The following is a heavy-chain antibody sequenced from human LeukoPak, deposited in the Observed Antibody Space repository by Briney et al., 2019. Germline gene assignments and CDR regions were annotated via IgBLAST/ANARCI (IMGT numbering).Heavy chain of an antibody. D-gene: IGHD2-15*01. CDR1: GFTFSRHA. J-gene: IGHJ4*02. Sequence: GGSLRLSCAASGFTFSRHAMHWVRRAPGKGLELVSSISRNGDSTGYGNSVKGRFTISRDNSKSTLYLQMSSLRAEDTAVYYCAKVPRYCSGGSCYGGYFDYWGQGTLVTVSS. CDR3: AKVPRYCSGGSCYGGYFDY. CDR2: ISRNGDST. V-gene: IGHV3-64*01.